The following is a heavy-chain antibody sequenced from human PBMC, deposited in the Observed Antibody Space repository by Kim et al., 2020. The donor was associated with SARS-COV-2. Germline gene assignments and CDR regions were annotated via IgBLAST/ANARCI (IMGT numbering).Heavy chain of an antibody. CDR3: ARDPTTVTSRGIFDY. J-gene: IGHJ4*02. Sequence: SVKVSCKASGGTFSSYAISWVRQAPGQGLEWMGRIIPILGIANYAQKFQGRVTITADKSTSTAYMELSSLRSEDTAVYYCARDPTTVTSRGIFDYWGQGTLVTVSS. CDR2: IIPILGIA. V-gene: IGHV1-69*04. CDR1: GGTFSSYA. D-gene: IGHD4-17*01.